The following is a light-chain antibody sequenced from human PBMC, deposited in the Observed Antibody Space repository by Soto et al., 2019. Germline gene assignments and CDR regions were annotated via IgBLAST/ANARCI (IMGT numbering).Light chain of an antibody. Sequence: DIVMTQSRDSLAVSLGERATINCQSSQSVLYSSNNKNFLAWYQHKPGQPPKLLIYWASIRESGVPDRFSGSGSGTDFTLTISSLQAEDVAVYYCQQYYTAPWTFDQGTKVEIK. CDR1: QSVLYSSNNKNF. J-gene: IGKJ1*01. CDR3: QQYYTAPWT. CDR2: WAS. V-gene: IGKV4-1*01.